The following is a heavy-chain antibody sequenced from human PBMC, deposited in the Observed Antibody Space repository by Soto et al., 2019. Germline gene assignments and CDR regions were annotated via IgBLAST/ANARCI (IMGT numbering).Heavy chain of an antibody. CDR3: ANNIVSGYDVNWFDP. V-gene: IGHV1-69*13. CDR2: IIPIFGTA. Sequence: GASVKVSCKASGGTFSSYAISWVRQAPGQGLEWMGGIIPIFGTANYAQKFQGRVTITADESTSTAYMELSSLRSEDTAVYYCANNIVSGYDVNWFDPWGQGTLVTVSS. J-gene: IGHJ5*02. D-gene: IGHD5-12*01. CDR1: GGTFSSYA.